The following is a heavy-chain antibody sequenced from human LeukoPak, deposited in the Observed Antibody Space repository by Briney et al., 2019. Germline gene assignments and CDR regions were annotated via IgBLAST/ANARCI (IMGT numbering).Heavy chain of an antibody. D-gene: IGHD3-3*01. Sequence: GASVKVSCKASGYTFNSYDISWVRQAPGQGLEWMAWISTYNGNTNYALKVQGRATMTTDTSTSTANMELRSLRSDDTAVYYCARVLRYDFWSAYYFDYWGQGTLVTVSS. CDR2: ISTYNGNT. CDR3: ARVLRYDFWSAYYFDY. CDR1: GYTFNSYD. V-gene: IGHV1-18*01. J-gene: IGHJ4*02.